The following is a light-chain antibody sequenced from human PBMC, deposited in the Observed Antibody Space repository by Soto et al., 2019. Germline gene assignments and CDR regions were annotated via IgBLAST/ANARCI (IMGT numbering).Light chain of an antibody. CDR1: QSISSY. Sequence: KQSPAAVSAYIGDRVTITCRASQSISSYLTWYQQKPGKAPKLLIYAASSLHSGVPSRFSGSGSGTDFTLTISSLQPEDFAPYYCQQSYIPQCPFGQRTKADIK. CDR2: AAS. V-gene: IGKV1-39*01. CDR3: QQSYIPQCP. J-gene: IGKJ1*01.